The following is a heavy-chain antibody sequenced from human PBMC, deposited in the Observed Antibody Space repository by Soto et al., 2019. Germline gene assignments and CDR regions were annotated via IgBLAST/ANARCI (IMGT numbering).Heavy chain of an antibody. J-gene: IGHJ4*02. D-gene: IGHD6-19*01. CDR3: ARVSNSGWYSFFDY. V-gene: IGHV4-4*02. CDR1: GGSISSSNW. CDR2: IYHSGST. Sequence: SETLSLTCAVSGGSISSSNWWRWVRQPPGKGLEWIGEIYHSGSTNYNPSLKSRVTISVDKSKNQFSLKLSSVTAAATAVYYCARVSNSGWYSFFDYWGQGTLVTVSS.